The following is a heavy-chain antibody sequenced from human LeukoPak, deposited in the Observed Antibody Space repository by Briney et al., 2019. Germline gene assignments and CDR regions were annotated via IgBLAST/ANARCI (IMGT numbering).Heavy chain of an antibody. CDR3: AKRLRYCSGGSCPAVVD. D-gene: IGHD2-15*01. Sequence: GGSLRLSCAASGFTFSSYGMHWVRQAPGKGLEWVAVISYDGSNKYYADSVKGRFTISRDNSKNTLYLQMNSLRAEDTAVYYCAKRLRYCSGGSCPAVVD. CDR2: ISYDGSNK. CDR1: GFTFSSYG. J-gene: IGHJ4*01. V-gene: IGHV3-30*18.